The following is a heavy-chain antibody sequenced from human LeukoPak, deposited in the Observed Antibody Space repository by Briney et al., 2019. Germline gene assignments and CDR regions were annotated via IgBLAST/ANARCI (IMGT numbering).Heavy chain of an antibody. CDR1: GYTFTSYG. D-gene: IGHD3-22*01. Sequence: ASVKVSCKASGYTFTSYGIIWVRQAPGQGLEWMGWISAYNGNTNYAQKLQGRVTMTTDTSTSTAYMELRSLRSDDTAVYYCARDRSGYYRTSFDYWGQGTLVTVSS. CDR2: ISAYNGNT. V-gene: IGHV1-18*01. J-gene: IGHJ4*02. CDR3: ARDRSGYYRTSFDY.